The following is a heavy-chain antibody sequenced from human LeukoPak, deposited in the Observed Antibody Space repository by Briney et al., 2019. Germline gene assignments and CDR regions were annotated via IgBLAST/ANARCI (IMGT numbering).Heavy chain of an antibody. V-gene: IGHV3-48*02. CDR3: AKDGGSYPHDY. J-gene: IGHJ4*02. CDR1: GFTFSTYN. CDR2: ITSSSTNI. D-gene: IGHD1-26*01. Sequence: GGSLRLSCAASGFTFSTYNMNWVRQAPGKGLEWVSHITSSSTNIYYADSVKGRFTTSRDNAKNALSLQMNSLRDEDTAVYYCAKDGGSYPHDYWGQGTLVTVSS.